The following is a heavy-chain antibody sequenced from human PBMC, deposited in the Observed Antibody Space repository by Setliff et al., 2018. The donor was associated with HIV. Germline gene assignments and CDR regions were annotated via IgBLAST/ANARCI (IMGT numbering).Heavy chain of an antibody. J-gene: IGHJ4*02. CDR3: ARGASLGRGGYYFDY. V-gene: IGHV1-46*01. D-gene: IGHD3-3*02. Sequence: ASVKVSCKASGYTFTGYYMHWVRQAPGQGLEWMGIINPSGGSTSYAQKFQGRVTMTRNTSISTAYMELSSLRSEDTAVYYCARGASLGRGGYYFDYWGQGTLVTVSS. CDR1: GYTFTGYY. CDR2: INPSGGST.